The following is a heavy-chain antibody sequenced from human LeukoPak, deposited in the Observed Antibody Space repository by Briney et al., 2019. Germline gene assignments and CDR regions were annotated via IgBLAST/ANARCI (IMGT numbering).Heavy chain of an antibody. V-gene: IGHV3-23*01. J-gene: IGHJ4*02. Sequence: PGGSLRLSCAASGFTFSSHAMSWVRQAPGRGLEWVSGISSSGDATYYADSVRGRFTISRDNSRNTLYLQINSLRAEDTAAYYCATRNFYQTKPYHYYYFDFWGQGTLVTVPS. CDR1: GFTFSSHA. D-gene: IGHD3-22*01. CDR3: ATRNFYQTKPYHYYYFDF. CDR2: ISSSGDAT.